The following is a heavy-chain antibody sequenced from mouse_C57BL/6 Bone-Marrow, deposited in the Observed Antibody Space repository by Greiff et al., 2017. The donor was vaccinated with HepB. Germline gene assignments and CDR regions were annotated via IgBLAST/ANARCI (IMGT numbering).Heavy chain of an antibody. J-gene: IGHJ2*01. Sequence: QVQLQQSGAELARPGASVKLSCKASGYTFTSYGISWVKQRTGQGLEWIGEIYHRSGNTYYNEKFKGKATLTADKSSSTAYMELRSLTSEDSAVYFCARKRLYYYGSSPFDYWGQGTTLTVSS. V-gene: IGHV1-81*01. D-gene: IGHD1-1*01. CDR3: ARKRLYYYGSSPFDY. CDR2: IYHRSGNT. CDR1: GYTFTSYG.